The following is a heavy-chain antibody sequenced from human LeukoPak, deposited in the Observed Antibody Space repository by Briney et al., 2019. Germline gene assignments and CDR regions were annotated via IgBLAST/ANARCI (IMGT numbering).Heavy chain of an antibody. D-gene: IGHD1-26*01. Sequence: SETLSLTCTVSGGSISSYYWSWIRQPPGKGLEWIGEIYHSGSTNYNPSLKSRVTISVDKSKNQFSLKLSSVTAADTAVYYCAWTGIVGATNIDCWGQGTLVTVSS. CDR3: AWTGIVGATNIDC. J-gene: IGHJ4*02. V-gene: IGHV4-59*12. CDR1: GGSISSYY. CDR2: IYHSGST.